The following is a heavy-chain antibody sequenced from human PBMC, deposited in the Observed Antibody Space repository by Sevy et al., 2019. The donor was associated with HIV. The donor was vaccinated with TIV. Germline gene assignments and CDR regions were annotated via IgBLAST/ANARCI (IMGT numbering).Heavy chain of an antibody. V-gene: IGHV3-30*18. CDR2: ISYDGNYR. CDR3: AKNRPPGGSYFSRHAMDV. J-gene: IGHJ6*02. Sequence: GGSLRLSCVASGFTFSTYDIHWVRQAPGKGLEWVAIISYDGNYRYYADSVRGRFSMSRDNSKNTLYLQLNGLSIEDTAVYYCAKNRPPGGSYFSRHAMDVWGRGTTVTVSS. D-gene: IGHD3-16*01. CDR1: GFTFSTYD.